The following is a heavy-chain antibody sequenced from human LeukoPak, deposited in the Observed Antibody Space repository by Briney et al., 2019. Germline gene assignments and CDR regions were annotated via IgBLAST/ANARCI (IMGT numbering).Heavy chain of an antibody. D-gene: IGHD3-10*01. V-gene: IGHV4-34*01. J-gene: IGHJ4*02. CDR2: INQSGSS. CDR3: ARVSFHYHSGNYGWYFDS. CDR1: GGSFSDYF. Sequence: SETLSLTCAVYGGSFSDYFWSWVRQPPGRGLEWIGEINQSGSSTYNPSLKSRVTISVDTSKNQFSLRLTSVTAADTAVYYCARVSFHYHSGNYGWYFDSWGQGTLVTVSS.